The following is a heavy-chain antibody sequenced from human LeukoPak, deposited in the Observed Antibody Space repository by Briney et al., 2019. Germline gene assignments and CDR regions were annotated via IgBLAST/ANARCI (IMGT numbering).Heavy chain of an antibody. CDR3: ARDQIVGATNYFDY. Sequence: SETLSLTCTVSGGSISSYYWSWIRQPPGEGLEWIGYIYYSGSTNYNPSLKSRVTISVDTSKNQFSLKLSSVTAADTAVYYCARDQIVGATNYFDYWGQGTLVTVSS. J-gene: IGHJ4*02. D-gene: IGHD1-26*01. V-gene: IGHV4-59*01. CDR1: GGSISSYY. CDR2: IYYSGST.